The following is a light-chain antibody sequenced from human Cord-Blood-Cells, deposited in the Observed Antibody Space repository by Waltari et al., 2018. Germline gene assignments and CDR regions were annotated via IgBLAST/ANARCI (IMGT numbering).Light chain of an antibody. V-gene: IGKV2-29*02. CDR1: QGLLHSVGKTY. J-gene: IGKJ1*01. Sequence: DIAMTQTSLSLSVTPGQPASISCTSSQGLLHSVGKTYLYWYLQKPGQSPQLLIYEVSSRYSGVPDRFSGSGSGTDFTLKISRVEAEDFGTYYCMQSINLTWTFGHGTKVEIK. CDR2: EVS. CDR3: MQSINLTWT.